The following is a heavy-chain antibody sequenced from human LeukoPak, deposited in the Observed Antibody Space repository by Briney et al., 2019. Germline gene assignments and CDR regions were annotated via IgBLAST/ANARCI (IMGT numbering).Heavy chain of an antibody. CDR1: GFTFSSYG. J-gene: IGHJ6*02. D-gene: IGHD3-3*01. Sequence: GGSLRLSCAASGFTFSSYGMHWVRQAPGKGLEWVAVIWYDGSNKYYADSVKGRFTISRDNSKNTLYLQMNSLRAEDTAVYYCAKGQSLAYYDFWSGYRNGMDVWGQGTTVTVSS. V-gene: IGHV3-33*06. CDR3: AKGQSLAYYDFWSGYRNGMDV. CDR2: IWYDGSNK.